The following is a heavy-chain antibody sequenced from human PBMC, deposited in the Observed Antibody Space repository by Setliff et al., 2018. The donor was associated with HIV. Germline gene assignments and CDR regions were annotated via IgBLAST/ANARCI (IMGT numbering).Heavy chain of an antibody. D-gene: IGHD3-22*01. CDR3: VRVGPWYYGRSGYLASWDY. J-gene: IGHJ4*02. CDR1: GFTFNHYA. Sequence: GASVKVSCKASGFTFNHYALSWVRQAPGQRPEWMGGTIPMSDIPNYAQNFQGRVTITADHSTTTTYMELSSLSSEDTAVYYCVRVGPWYYGRSGYLASWDYWGRGTQVTVSS. CDR2: TIPMSDIP. V-gene: IGHV1-69*10.